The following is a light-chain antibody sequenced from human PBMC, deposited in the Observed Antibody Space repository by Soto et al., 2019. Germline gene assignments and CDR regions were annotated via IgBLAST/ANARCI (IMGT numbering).Light chain of an antibody. CDR2: EGS. CDR3: SSYTSTSTYV. CDR1: SSDVGSYNL. J-gene: IGLJ1*01. Sequence: QSVLTQPASVSGSPGQSITISCTGTSSDVGSYNLVSWYQQHPGKAPKLMIYEGSKRPSGVSNRFSGSKSDNTASLTISGLQAEDEADYYCSSYTSTSTYVFGTGTKVTVL. V-gene: IGLV2-14*02.